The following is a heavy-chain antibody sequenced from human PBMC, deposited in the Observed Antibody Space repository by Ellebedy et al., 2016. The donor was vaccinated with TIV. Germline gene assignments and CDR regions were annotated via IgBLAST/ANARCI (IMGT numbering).Heavy chain of an antibody. Sequence: ASVKVSCKASGYTFTSYAMHWVRRAPGQGLEWMGWINAGNGNTKYSQKFQGRVTITRDTSASTAYMELTSLRSEDTAVYYCARILWFGGQDNWFDPWGQGTLVTVSS. J-gene: IGHJ5*02. CDR2: INAGNGNT. V-gene: IGHV1-3*01. CDR3: ARILWFGGQDNWFDP. D-gene: IGHD3-10*01. CDR1: GYTFTSYA.